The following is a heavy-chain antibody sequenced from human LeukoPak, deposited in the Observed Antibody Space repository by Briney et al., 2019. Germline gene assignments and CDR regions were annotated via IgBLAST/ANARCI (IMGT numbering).Heavy chain of an antibody. V-gene: IGHV3-21*01. J-gene: IGHJ3*02. Sequence: GGSLRLSCAASGFTFSSYSMNWVRQAPGKGLEWVSSISSSSSYIYYADSVKGRFTISRDNAKNSLYLQMNSLRAEDTAVYYCASPLAEKGSWVFDIWGQGTMVTVSS. D-gene: IGHD6-13*01. CDR2: ISSSSSYI. CDR3: ASPLAEKGSWVFDI. CDR1: GFTFSSYS.